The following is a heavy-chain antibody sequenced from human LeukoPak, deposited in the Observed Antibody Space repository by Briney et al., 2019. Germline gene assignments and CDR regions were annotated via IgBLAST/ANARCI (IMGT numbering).Heavy chain of an antibody. D-gene: IGHD3-3*01. Sequence: GGSLRLPCAASGFTFSSYGMHWVRQAPGKGLEWVAFIQYDGSNKYYADSVKGRFTISRDNSKNTLYLQMNSLRAEDTAVYYCAKAFTYYDFWSGYDYWGQGTLVTVSS. V-gene: IGHV3-30*02. J-gene: IGHJ4*02. CDR2: IQYDGSNK. CDR3: AKAFTYYDFWSGYDY. CDR1: GFTFSSYG.